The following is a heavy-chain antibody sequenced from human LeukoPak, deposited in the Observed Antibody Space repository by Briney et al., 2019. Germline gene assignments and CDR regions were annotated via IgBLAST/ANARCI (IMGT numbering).Heavy chain of an antibody. CDR3: ARARDYYDSSGYYIS. Sequence: GGSLRLSCAASGFSFRSYRMNWVRQAPGKGLEWVSPISSSSSYIYYADSVKGRFTISRDNAKNSLYLQMNSLRAEDTAVYYCARARDYYDSSGYYISWGQGTLVTVSS. CDR1: GFSFRSYR. D-gene: IGHD3-22*01. V-gene: IGHV3-21*01. CDR2: ISSSSSYI. J-gene: IGHJ5*02.